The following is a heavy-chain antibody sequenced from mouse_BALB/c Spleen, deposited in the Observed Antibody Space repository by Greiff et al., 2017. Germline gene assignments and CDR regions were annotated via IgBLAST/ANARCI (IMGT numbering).Heavy chain of an antibody. CDR2: IDPANGNT. V-gene: IGHV14-3*02. CDR3: ARGITIPFYAMDY. Sequence: EVKLMESGAELVKPGASVKLSCTASGFNIKDTYMHWVKQRPEQGLEWIGRIDPANGNTKYDPKFQGKATITADTSSNTAYLQLSSLTSEDTAVYYCARGITIPFYAMDYWGQGTSVTVSS. J-gene: IGHJ4*01. D-gene: IGHD2-4*01. CDR1: GFNIKDTY.